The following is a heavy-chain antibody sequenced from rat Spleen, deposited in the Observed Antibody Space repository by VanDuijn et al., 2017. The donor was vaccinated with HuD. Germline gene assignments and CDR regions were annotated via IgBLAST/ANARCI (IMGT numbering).Heavy chain of an antibody. CDR2: ISYDGSST. CDR1: GFTFSDYN. J-gene: IGHJ2*01. V-gene: IGHV5-7*01. D-gene: IGHD1-11*01. Sequence: EVQLVESGGGLVQPGRSLKLSCAASGFTFSDYNMAWVRQAPKKGLEWVATISYDGSSTYYRDSVKGRFTISRDNAKSTLYLQMDSLRSEDTATYYCASTTQRRALDYWGQGVMVTVSS. CDR3: ASTTQRRALDY.